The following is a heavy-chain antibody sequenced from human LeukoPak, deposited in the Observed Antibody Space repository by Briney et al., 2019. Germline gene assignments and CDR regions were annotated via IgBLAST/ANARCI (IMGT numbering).Heavy chain of an antibody. CDR1: GFTVSSYG. J-gene: IGHJ5*01. V-gene: IGHV3-23*01. D-gene: IGHD3-9*01. CDR3: ARILTGFYDS. CDR2: ISDSGSGT. Sequence: GGSLRLSCAASGFTVSSYGMSWVRQAPGKGLDWVSDISDSGSGTYYADSVKGRFTISRDNSKNTLYLQMNSLRAEDTAVYYCARILTGFYDSWGQGTLVTVSS.